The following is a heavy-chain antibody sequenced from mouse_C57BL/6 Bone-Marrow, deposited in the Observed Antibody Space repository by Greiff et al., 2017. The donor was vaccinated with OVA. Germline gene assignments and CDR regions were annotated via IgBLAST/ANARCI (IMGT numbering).Heavy chain of an antibody. V-gene: IGHV1-54*01. D-gene: IGHD1-2*01. CDR1: GYAFTNYL. Sequence: QVQLKESGAELVRPGTSVKVSCKASGYAFTNYLIEWVKQRPGQGLEWIGVINPGSGGTNYNEKFKGKATLTADKSSSTAYMQLSSLTSEDSAVYFCARSEHSLRRAGFAYWGQGTLVTVSA. CDR2: INPGSGGT. J-gene: IGHJ3*01. CDR3: ARSEHSLRRAGFAY.